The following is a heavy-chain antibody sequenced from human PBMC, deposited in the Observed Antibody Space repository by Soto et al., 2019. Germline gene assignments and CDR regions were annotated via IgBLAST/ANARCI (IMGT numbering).Heavy chain of an antibody. CDR1: GGSISSSNW. J-gene: IGHJ6*02. CDR2: IYHSGST. D-gene: IGHD1-26*01. V-gene: IGHV4-4*02. CDR3: ARVSGSYYYGMDV. Sequence: QVQLQESGPGLVKPSGTLSLTCAVSGGSISSSNWWSWVRQPPGKGLEWIGEIYHSGSTNYNPSLKSRVTISVDKSKNHLPLKLSSVTAADTAVYYCARVSGSYYYGMDVWGQGTTVTVSS.